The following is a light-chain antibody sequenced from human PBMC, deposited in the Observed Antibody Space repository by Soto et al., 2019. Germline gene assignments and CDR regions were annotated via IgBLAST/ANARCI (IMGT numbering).Light chain of an antibody. CDR2: DAS. J-gene: IGKJ4*01. Sequence: EIVLTQSPDTLSLSPGEIATLSCRASQSVRTNYLAWYQQKPGQAPRFLIYDASSRATGIPDRLSGSGSGTDFTLTISRLEPEEFAVYYCQQYGSSPLTFGGGTKVEIK. CDR3: QQYGSSPLT. V-gene: IGKV3-20*01. CDR1: QSVRTNY.